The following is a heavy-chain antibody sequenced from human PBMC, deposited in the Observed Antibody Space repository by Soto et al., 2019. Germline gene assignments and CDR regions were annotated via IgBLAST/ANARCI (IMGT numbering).Heavy chain of an antibody. CDR2: ISSNGGST. CDR3: VKAAPYDFWSGYYTYFDY. Sequence: PWGSLRLSCSASGFTFSSYAMHWVRQAPGKGLEYVSAISSNGGSTYYADSVKGRFTISRDNSKNTLYLQMSSLRAEDTAVYYCVKAAPYDFWSGYYTYFDYWGQGTLVTV. V-gene: IGHV3-64D*06. CDR1: GFTFSSYA. J-gene: IGHJ4*02. D-gene: IGHD3-3*01.